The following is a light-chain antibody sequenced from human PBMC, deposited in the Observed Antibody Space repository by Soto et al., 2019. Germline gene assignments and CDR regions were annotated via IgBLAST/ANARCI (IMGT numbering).Light chain of an antibody. J-gene: IGKJ5*01. CDR2: GAS. CDR1: QSVSSSY. CDR3: QQYSSSPQIT. Sequence: EIVLTQSPGILSLSPGKRATLSCRASQSVSSSYLAWHQQKPGQAHRLLIYGASSRATGIPASFSGSGSGTDLTPTISSLEPEDFAVYYCQQYSSSPQITVGQGTRLEIK. V-gene: IGKV3-20*01.